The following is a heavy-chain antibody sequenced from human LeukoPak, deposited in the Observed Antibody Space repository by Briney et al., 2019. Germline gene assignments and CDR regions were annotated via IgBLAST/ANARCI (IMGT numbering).Heavy chain of an antibody. Sequence: STETLSLTCTVSGGSISPYYWSWIRQSPGKGLQWIGYISYGGSTNYDSSLKSRLTMSVDTSKNQFSLKLRSVTAADTAVYYCARFGSDSYGYKYYFDYWGQGARVTVSS. CDR2: ISYGGST. J-gene: IGHJ4*02. CDR1: GGSISPYY. D-gene: IGHD3-16*01. V-gene: IGHV4-59*08. CDR3: ARFGSDSYGYKYYFDY.